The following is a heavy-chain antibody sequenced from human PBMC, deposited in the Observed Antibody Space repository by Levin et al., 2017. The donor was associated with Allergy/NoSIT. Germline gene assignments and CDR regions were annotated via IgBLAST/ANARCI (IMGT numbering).Heavy chain of an antibody. J-gene: IGHJ3*01. Sequence: GGSLRLSCDASGFTLSDYAMSWVRQAPGKGLEWVSVITGGGFNTYYGDSVKGRFTVSRDNSKNTLYLELNSLRSEDTAVYYCAKKQGGTTGFSFDVWGQGTMVTVSS. CDR1: GFTLSDYA. V-gene: IGHV3-23*01. D-gene: IGHD1-14*01. CDR3: AKKQGGTTGFSFDV. CDR2: ITGGGFNT.